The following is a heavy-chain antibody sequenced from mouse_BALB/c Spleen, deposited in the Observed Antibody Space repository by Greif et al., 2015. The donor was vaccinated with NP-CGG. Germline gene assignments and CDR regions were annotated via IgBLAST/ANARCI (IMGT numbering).Heavy chain of an antibody. CDR2: ISTYYGDA. CDR1: GYTFTDYA. D-gene: IGHD2-1*01. Sequence: VQLQQSGAELVRPGVSVKISCKGSGYTFTDYAMHWVKQSHAKSLEWIGVISTYYGDASYNQKFKGKATMTVDKSSSTAYMELARLTSEDSAIYYCASGGGNGYFDVWGAGTTVTVSS. CDR3: ASGGGNGYFDV. V-gene: IGHV1S137*01. J-gene: IGHJ1*01.